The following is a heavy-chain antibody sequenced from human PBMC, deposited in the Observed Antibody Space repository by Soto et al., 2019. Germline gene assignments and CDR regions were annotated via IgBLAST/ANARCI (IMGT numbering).Heavy chain of an antibody. CDR1: GSSISSGGYS. J-gene: IGHJ5*02. CDR3: ARVVLGYSSNWFDP. V-gene: IGHV4-30-2*01. D-gene: IGHD5-18*01. CDR2: IYHSGST. Sequence: SETLSLTCAVSGSSISSGGYSWSWIRQPPGKGLEWIGYIYHSGSTYYNPSLKSRVTISVDRSKNQFSLKLSSVTAADTAVYYCARVVLGYSSNWFDPWGQGTLVTVSS.